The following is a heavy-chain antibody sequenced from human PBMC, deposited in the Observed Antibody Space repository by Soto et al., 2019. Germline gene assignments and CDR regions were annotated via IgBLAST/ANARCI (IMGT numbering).Heavy chain of an antibody. Sequence: SETLSLTWGVYGGSFSGYCWNWIRQPPGKGLEWIGEINHGGSTDYWPSLKSRVTISLDTSKKQFSLKLTSVTAADTAVYYCARGRQPDVYYYYYGLDVWGQGATVTVSS. CDR2: INHGGST. V-gene: IGHV4-34*01. CDR3: ARGRQPDVYYYYYGLDV. CDR1: GGSFSGYC. J-gene: IGHJ6*02.